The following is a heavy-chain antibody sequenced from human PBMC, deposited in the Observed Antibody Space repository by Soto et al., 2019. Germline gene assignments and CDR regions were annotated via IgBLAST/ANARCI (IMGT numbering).Heavy chain of an antibody. V-gene: IGHV4-30-2*01. Sequence: PSESLSLTCTVSGDSISGYDWNWIRQPPGKGLEWIGYIYHSGSTYYNPSLKSRVTISVDRSKNQFSLKLSSVTAADTVVYYCASSHAGAHITAAVHWGQGTLVTVSS. D-gene: IGHD6-13*01. CDR3: ASSHAGAHITAAVH. CDR1: GDSISGYD. J-gene: IGHJ4*02. CDR2: IYHSGST.